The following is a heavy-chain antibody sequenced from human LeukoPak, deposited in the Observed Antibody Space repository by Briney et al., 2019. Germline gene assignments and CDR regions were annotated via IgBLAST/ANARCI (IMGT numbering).Heavy chain of an antibody. V-gene: IGHV4-39*07. CDR2: VFYTGKT. CDR1: GGSISTSDYY. CDR3: ARVFDS. Sequence: SETLSLTCTVSGGSISTSDYYWGWIRQSPGRGLEWIGDVFYTGKTNYNPSLRRRSTISIDTSKNQFSLKLTYVTAADSAVYYCARVFDSWGQGTLVTASS. J-gene: IGHJ4*02.